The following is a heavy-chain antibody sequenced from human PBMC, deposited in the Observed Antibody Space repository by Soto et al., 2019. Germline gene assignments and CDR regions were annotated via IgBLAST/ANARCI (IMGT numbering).Heavy chain of an antibody. CDR2: INHSGGT. J-gene: IGHJ4*02. V-gene: IGHV4-34*01. Sequence: LSLTCAVYGGSFSGYYWSWIRQPPGKGLEWIGKINHSGGTNYNPSLKSRVTISVDTSKNQFSLKLSSVTAADTAVYYCARSPRHIVSTPHDYWGQGTLVTVSS. CDR3: ARSPRHIVSTPHDY. D-gene: IGHD5-12*01. CDR1: GGSFSGYY.